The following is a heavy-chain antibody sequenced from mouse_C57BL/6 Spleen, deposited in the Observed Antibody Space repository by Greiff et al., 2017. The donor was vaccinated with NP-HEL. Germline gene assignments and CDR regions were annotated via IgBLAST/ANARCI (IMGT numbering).Heavy chain of an antibody. V-gene: IGHV1-85*01. CDR2: IYPRDGST. Sequence: QVQLQQSGPELVKPGASVKLSCKASGYTFTSYDINWVKQRPGQGLEWIGWIYPRDGSTKYNETFKGKATLTVDTSSSTAYMDLHIRTSRYSAVDFCARKKDYGRSSFDYWGQGTTLTVSS. CDR1: GYTFTSYD. J-gene: IGHJ2*01. CDR3: ARKKDYGRSSFDY. D-gene: IGHD1-1*01.